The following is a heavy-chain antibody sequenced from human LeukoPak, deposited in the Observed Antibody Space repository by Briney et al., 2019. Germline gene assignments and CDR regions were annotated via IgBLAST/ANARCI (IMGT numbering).Heavy chain of an antibody. CDR3: AKEGLSGSYYDY. CDR1: GFTFSSYA. CDR2: VSGSGGST. V-gene: IGHV3-23*01. D-gene: IGHD3-10*01. Sequence: GGSLRLSCAASGFTFSSYAMSWVRQAPGKGLESVSTVSGSGGSTYYADSVKGRFTISRDNCKNTLYLQMNSLRAEDTAVYYCAKEGLSGSYYDYWGQGTLVTVSS. J-gene: IGHJ4*02.